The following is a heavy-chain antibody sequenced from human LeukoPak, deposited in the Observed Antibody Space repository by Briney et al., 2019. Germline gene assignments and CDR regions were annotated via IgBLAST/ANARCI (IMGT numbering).Heavy chain of an antibody. CDR2: INHSGST. J-gene: IGHJ5*02. CDR3: ARSGTRRYCSSTSCQQGDWFDP. Sequence: SETLSLTCAVYGGSFSGYYWSWIRQPPGKGLEWIGEINHSGSTNYNPSLKSRVTISVDTSKNQFSLKLSSVTAADTAVYYCARSGTRRYCSSTSCQQGDWFDPWGQGTLVTVSS. CDR1: GGSFSGYY. V-gene: IGHV4-34*01. D-gene: IGHD2-2*01.